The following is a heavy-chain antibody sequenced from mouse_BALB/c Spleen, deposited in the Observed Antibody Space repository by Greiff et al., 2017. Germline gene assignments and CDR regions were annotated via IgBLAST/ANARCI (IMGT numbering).Heavy chain of an antibody. V-gene: IGHV5-17*02. D-gene: IGHD2-4*01. J-gene: IGHJ4*01. CDR1: GFTFSSFG. CDR2: ISSGSSTI. Sequence: EVHLVESGGGLVQPGGSRKLSCAASGFTFSSFGMHWVRQAPEKGLEWVAYISSGSSTIYYADTVKGRFTISRDNPKNTLFLQMTSLRSEDTAMYYCARSDYDDAMDYWGQGTSVTVSS. CDR3: ARSDYDDAMDY.